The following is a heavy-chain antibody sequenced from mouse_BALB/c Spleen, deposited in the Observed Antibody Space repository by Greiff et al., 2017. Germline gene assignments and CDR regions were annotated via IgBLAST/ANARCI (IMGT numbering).Heavy chain of an antibody. J-gene: IGHJ4*01. Sequence: EVKLVESGGGLVKPGGSLKLSCAASGFTFSSYAMSWVRQSPEKRLEWVAEISSGGSYTYYPDTVTGRFTISRDNAKNTLYLEMSSLRSEDTAMYYCARDQNDGYLYYAMDYWGQGTSVTVSS. V-gene: IGHV5-9-4*01. D-gene: IGHD2-3*01. CDR3: ARDQNDGYLYYAMDY. CDR2: ISSGGSYT. CDR1: GFTFSSYA.